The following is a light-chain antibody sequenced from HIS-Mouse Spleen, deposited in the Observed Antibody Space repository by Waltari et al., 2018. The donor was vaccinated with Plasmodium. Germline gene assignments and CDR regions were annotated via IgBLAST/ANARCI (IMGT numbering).Light chain of an antibody. Sequence: DIQMTQSPSSLSASVGDRVTITCRASQSISSYLNWYQQKPGKAPKLLIYAASSLQSGVPLRFSGSGAGTDFHLTISSLQPEDFATYYCQQSYSTLMYTCGQGTKLEIK. V-gene: IGKV1-39*01. CDR3: QQSYSTLMYT. CDR2: AAS. CDR1: QSISSY. J-gene: IGKJ2*01.